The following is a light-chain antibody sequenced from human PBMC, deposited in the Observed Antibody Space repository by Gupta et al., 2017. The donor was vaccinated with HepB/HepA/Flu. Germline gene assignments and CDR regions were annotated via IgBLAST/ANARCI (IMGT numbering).Light chain of an antibody. V-gene: IGLV1-40*01. CDR1: RSNIGAPYD. CDR3: QSYDKSLSGSV. CDR2: ANN. Sequence: QSVLTQPPSVSGVPGQKITISCTGSRSNIGAPYDVHWYQQIPGTAPKLLIYANNNRPSGVPDRFSGSKSGTSASLAIAGLQTDDEADYYCQSYDKSLSGSVFGGGTKVTVL. J-gene: IGLJ3*02.